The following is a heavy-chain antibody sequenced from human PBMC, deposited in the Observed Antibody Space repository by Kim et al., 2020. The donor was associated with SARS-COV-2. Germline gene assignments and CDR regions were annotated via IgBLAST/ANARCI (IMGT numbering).Heavy chain of an antibody. J-gene: IGHJ6*02. CDR2: IIPIFGTA. D-gene: IGHD3-3*01. CDR1: GGTFSSYA. CDR3: ATPGGKVLRFLEWRKTNPNYYYYYGMDV. Sequence: SVKVSCKASGGTFSSYAISWVRQAPGQGLEWMGGIIPIFGTANYAQKFQGRVTITADESTSTAYMELSSLRSEDTAVYYCATPGGKVLRFLEWRKTNPNYYYYYGMDVWGQGTTVTVSS. V-gene: IGHV1-69*13.